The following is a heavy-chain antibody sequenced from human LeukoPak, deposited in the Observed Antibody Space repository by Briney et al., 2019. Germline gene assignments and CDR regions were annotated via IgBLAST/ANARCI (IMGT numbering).Heavy chain of an antibody. CDR2: ISSSSSYM. J-gene: IGHJ4*02. Sequence: PGGSVRLSCAASGFTFSSYSMNWVRQAPGKGLEWVSSISSSSSYMYYADSVKGRFTISRDNAKNSLYLQMNSLRAEDTAVYYCARSRGYCSGSSCYSGYYFDYWGQGTLVTVSS. D-gene: IGHD2-15*01. V-gene: IGHV3-21*01. CDR1: GFTFSSYS. CDR3: ARSRGYCSGSSCYSGYYFDY.